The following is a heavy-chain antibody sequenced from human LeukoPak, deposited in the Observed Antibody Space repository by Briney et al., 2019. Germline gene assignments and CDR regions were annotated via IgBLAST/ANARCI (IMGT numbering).Heavy chain of an antibody. D-gene: IGHD3-3*01. J-gene: IGHJ4*02. CDR2: ISGSGGST. V-gene: IGHV3-23*01. CDR3: ARQYYDFWSGSSYFDY. CDR1: GFTFSSYA. Sequence: GGSLRLSCAASGFTFSSYAMSWVRQAPGKGLEWVSAISGSGGSTYYADSVKGRFTISRDNSKNTLYLQMNSLRAEDTAVYYCARQYYDFWSGSSYFDYWGQGTLVTVSS.